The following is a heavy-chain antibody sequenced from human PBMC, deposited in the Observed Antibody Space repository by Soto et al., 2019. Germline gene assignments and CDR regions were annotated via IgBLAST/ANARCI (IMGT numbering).Heavy chain of an antibody. Sequence: VQLVESGGDLVQPGGSLRLSCAASGFTFSSYEMNWVRQAPGKGLEWVSDISSSVSSSASTIYYADAVKGRVTISRDSATNSRYLHMNSLRAEDTAVYYCARVTAMVTTDCLDNGGRGTLLPVSS. J-gene: IGHJ4*02. CDR3: ARVTAMVTTDCLDN. V-gene: IGHV3-48*03. CDR1: GFTFSSYE. D-gene: IGHD5-18*01. CDR2: ISSSVSSSASTI.